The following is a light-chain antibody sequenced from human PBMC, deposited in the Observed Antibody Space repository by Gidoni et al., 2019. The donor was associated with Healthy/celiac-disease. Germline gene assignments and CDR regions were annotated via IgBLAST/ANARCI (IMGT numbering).Light chain of an antibody. Sequence: IQMTQSPSTLSAAVGDRVTITCRASQSISSWLAWYQQKPGKAPKLLIYDATSWESGVPSGGSGSGSGTEFTLTISSQQPDDFATYYCRQYNSYPFTFGPGTKVDIK. V-gene: IGKV1-5*01. CDR2: DAT. CDR1: QSISSW. CDR3: RQYNSYPFT. J-gene: IGKJ3*01.